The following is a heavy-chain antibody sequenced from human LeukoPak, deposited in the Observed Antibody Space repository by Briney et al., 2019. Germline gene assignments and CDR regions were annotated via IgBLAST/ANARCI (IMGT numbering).Heavy chain of an antibody. D-gene: IGHD6-13*01. Sequence: GGSLRPSCAASGFTFSSYAMSWVRQAPGKGLEWVPAISGSGGSTYYADSVKGRFTISRDNSKNTLYLQMNSLRAEDTAVYHCAKGVGSSWYAFDYWGQGTLVTVSS. CDR3: AKGVGSSWYAFDY. CDR1: GFTFSSYA. CDR2: ISGSGGST. V-gene: IGHV3-23*01. J-gene: IGHJ4*02.